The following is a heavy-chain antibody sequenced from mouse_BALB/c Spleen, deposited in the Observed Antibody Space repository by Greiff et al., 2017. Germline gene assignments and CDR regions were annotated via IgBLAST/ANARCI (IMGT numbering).Heavy chain of an antibody. V-gene: IGHV1-5*01. D-gene: IGHD2-2*01. Sequence: EVQLQQSGTVLARPGASVKMSCKASGYTFTSYWMHWVKQRPGQGLEWIGAIYPGNSDTSYNQKFKGKAKLTAVTSTSTAYMELSSLTNEDSAVYYCTRSKDYGYAWFAYWGQGTLVTVSA. CDR2: IYPGNSDT. J-gene: IGHJ3*01. CDR3: TRSKDYGYAWFAY. CDR1: GYTFTSYW.